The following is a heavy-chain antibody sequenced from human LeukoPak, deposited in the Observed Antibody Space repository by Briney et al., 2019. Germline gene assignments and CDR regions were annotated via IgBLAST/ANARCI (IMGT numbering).Heavy chain of an antibody. J-gene: IGHJ4*02. Sequence: ASVKVSCKASGGSFSSYAISWVRQAPGQGLEWMGGIIPIFGTANYAQKFQGRVTITADESTSTAYMELSSPRSEDTAVYYCARTTQWSGYYWGVPARYYFDYWGQGTLVTVSS. V-gene: IGHV1-69*13. CDR2: IIPIFGTA. CDR3: ARTTQWSGYYWGVPARYYFDY. CDR1: GGSFSSYA. D-gene: IGHD3-3*01.